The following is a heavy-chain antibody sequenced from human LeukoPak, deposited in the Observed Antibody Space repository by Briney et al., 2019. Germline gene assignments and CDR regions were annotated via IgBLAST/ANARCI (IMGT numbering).Heavy chain of an antibody. D-gene: IGHD3/OR15-3a*01. CDR2: IGTGGSPI. CDR3: ASGLVIDY. CDR1: GFIFNTYE. J-gene: IGHJ4*02. Sequence: GGSLRLSCTTSGFIFNTYEFNWVRQAPGRGLEWVSHIGTGGSPIYYADSVKGRFTISRDDARQSLYLQMDSLRVEDTAVYYCASGLVIDYWGRGTLVTVSS. V-gene: IGHV3-48*03.